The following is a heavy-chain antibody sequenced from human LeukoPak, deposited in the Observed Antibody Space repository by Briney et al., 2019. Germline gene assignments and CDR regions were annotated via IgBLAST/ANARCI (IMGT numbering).Heavy chain of an antibody. CDR3: AREAECGSSTSCYIGY. V-gene: IGHV1-69*06. CDR2: IIPIFGTA. CDR1: GGTFSSYA. Sequence: ASVKVSCKASGGTFSSYAISWVRQAPGQGLEWMGGIIPIFGTANYAQKFQGRVTITADKSTSTAYMELSSLRSEDTAVYYCAREAECGSSTSCYIGYWGQGTLVTVSS. D-gene: IGHD2-2*02. J-gene: IGHJ4*02.